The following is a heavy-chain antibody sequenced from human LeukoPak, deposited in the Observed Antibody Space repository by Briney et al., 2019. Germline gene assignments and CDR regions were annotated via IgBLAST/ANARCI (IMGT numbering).Heavy chain of an antibody. V-gene: IGHV4-59*01. Sequence: SETLSLTCTVSGGSISSYYWSWIRQPPGKGLEWIGYIYYSGNTNYNPSLKSRVTISVDTSKNQFSLKLSSVIAADTAMYYCARSMFYYGDYGFDYWGQGTLVTVSS. CDR2: IYYSGNT. J-gene: IGHJ4*02. CDR3: ARSMFYYGDYGFDY. CDR1: GGSISSYY. D-gene: IGHD4-17*01.